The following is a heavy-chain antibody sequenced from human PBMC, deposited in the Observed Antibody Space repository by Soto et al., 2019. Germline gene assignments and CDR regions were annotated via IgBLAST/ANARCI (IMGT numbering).Heavy chain of an antibody. Sequence: PSETLSLTCTVSGGSISSGGYYWSWIRQHPGKGLEWIGYIYYSGSTYYNPSLKGRVTISVDTSKNQFSLKLSSVTAADTAVYYCARDRGYSYGPDYWGQGTLVTVSS. J-gene: IGHJ4*02. CDR1: GGSISSGGYY. D-gene: IGHD5-18*01. CDR3: ARDRGYSYGPDY. V-gene: IGHV4-31*03. CDR2: IYYSGST.